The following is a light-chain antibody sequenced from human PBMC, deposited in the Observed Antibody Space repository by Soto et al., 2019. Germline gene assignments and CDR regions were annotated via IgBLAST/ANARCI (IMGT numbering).Light chain of an antibody. Sequence: EIVLTQSPGTLSLSPGEGATLSCRASQSVTSNYLAWYQQKPGQAPRLLIYGASSRATGIPDRFSSSGSGTDFTLTISRLGPEDSAVYYCQQYVSSPITFGQGTKVDIK. CDR3: QQYVSSPIT. J-gene: IGKJ2*01. V-gene: IGKV3-20*01. CDR2: GAS. CDR1: QSVTSNY.